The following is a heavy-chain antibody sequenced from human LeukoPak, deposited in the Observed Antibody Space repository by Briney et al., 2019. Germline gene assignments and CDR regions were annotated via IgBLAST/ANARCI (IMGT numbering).Heavy chain of an antibody. V-gene: IGHV3-30*18. D-gene: IGHD2-2*01. Sequence: GGSLRLSCAASGFTFSTYGMHWVRQAPGKGLEWVAIISYDGNDKDYADSARGRFTISRDNSKNTLYLQMNSLRGEDTAVYYCAKSTAPAGYYLDYWGQGILVTVSS. J-gene: IGHJ4*02. CDR1: GFTFSTYG. CDR2: ISYDGNDK. CDR3: AKSTAPAGYYLDY.